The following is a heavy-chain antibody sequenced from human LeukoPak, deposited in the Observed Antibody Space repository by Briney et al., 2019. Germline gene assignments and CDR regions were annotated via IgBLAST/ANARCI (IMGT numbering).Heavy chain of an antibody. Sequence: GGSLRLSCAASGFTFSSYWMSWVRQAPGKGLEWVANIKQDGSEKYYVDSVKGRFTISSDNAKNSLYLQMNSLRAEDTAVYYCARDSGSYHNWFDPWGQGTLVTVSS. CDR2: IKQDGSEK. V-gene: IGHV3-7*01. CDR3: ARDSGSYHNWFDP. CDR1: GFTFSSYW. J-gene: IGHJ5*02. D-gene: IGHD1-26*01.